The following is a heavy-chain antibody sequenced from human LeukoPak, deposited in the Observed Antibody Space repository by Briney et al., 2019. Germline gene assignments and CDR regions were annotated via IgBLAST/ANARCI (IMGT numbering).Heavy chain of an antibody. V-gene: IGHV3-7*01. D-gene: IGHD3-10*01. CDR3: ARETYYYGSGSPVYFDY. Sequence: GGSLRLSCAASGFTFSSYWMSWVRQAPGKGLEWVANIKQDGSEKYYVDSVKGRFTISRDNAKNSLYLQMNSLRAEDTAVYYCARETYYYGSGSPVYFDYWGQGTLVTVSS. J-gene: IGHJ4*02. CDR2: IKQDGSEK. CDR1: GFTFSSYW.